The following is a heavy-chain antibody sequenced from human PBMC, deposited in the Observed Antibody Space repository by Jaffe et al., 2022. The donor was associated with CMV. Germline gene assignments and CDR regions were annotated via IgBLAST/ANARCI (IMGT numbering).Heavy chain of an antibody. J-gene: IGHJ5*02. CDR3: ARKKGSGWYWFDP. Sequence: QLQLQESGPGLVKPSETLSLTCTVSGGSISSSSYYWGWIRQPPGKGLEWIGSIYYSGSTYYNPSLKSRVTISVDTSKNQFSLKLSSVTAADTAVYYCARKKGSGWYWFDPWGQGTLVTVSS. CDR1: GGSISSSSYY. V-gene: IGHV4-39*01. D-gene: IGHD6-19*01. CDR2: IYYSGST.